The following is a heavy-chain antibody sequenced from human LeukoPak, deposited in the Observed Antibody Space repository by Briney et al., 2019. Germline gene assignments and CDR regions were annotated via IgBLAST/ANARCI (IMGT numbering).Heavy chain of an antibody. CDR1: GGSISSYY. V-gene: IGHV4-59*01. Sequence: SETLSLTCTVSGGSISSYYWSWIRQPPGKGLEWIGYIYYSGSTNYNPSLKSRVTIPVDTSKNQFSLKLSSVTAADTAVYYCAGAPTDYSTIYYYYMDVWGKGTTVTVSS. D-gene: IGHD4-11*01. J-gene: IGHJ6*03. CDR3: AGAPTDYSTIYYYYMDV. CDR2: IYYSGST.